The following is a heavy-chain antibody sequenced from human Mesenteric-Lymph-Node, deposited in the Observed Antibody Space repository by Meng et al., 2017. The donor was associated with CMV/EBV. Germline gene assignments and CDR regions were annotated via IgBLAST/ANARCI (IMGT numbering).Heavy chain of an antibody. CDR2: IYWDDDK. J-gene: IGHJ4*02. CDR1: GFSLSTSGVG. CDR3: AHSSGIAAAGPFYFDY. Sequence: QITLKESGPTLVKPTQTPTLTCTFPGFSLSTSGVGVGWIRQPPGKALEWLALIYWDDDKRYSPSLKSRLTITKGTSKNQVVLTMTNMDPVDTATYYCAHSSGIAAAGPFYFDYWGQGTLVTVSS. V-gene: IGHV2-5*02. D-gene: IGHD6-13*01.